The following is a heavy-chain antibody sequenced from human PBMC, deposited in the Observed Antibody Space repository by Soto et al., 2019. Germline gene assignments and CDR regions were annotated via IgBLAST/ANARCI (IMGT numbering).Heavy chain of an antibody. CDR2: IYYSGST. CDR1: GGSVSSGSYY. CDR3: ARFPSCSGGSCYSEDYYYYGMDV. V-gene: IGHV4-61*01. J-gene: IGHJ6*02. Sequence: PSETLSLTCTVSGGSVSSGSYYWSWIRQPPGKGLEWIGYIYYSGSTNYNPSLKSRVTISVDTSKNQFSLKLSSVTAADTAVYYCARFPSCSGGSCYSEDYYYYGMDVWGQGTTVTVS. D-gene: IGHD2-15*01.